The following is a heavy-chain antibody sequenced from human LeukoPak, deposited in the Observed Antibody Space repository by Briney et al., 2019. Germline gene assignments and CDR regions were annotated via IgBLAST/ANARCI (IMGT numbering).Heavy chain of an antibody. V-gene: IGHV4-59*01. CDR2: IYYSGDT. D-gene: IGHD1-14*01. J-gene: IGHJ4*02. CDR3: ARGGSGGTY. Sequence: SETLSLTCTVSGGSISPYYWSWIRQPPGKGLEWIGYIYYSGDTNYNSSLESRVTISVDTSKNQFSLKSTSVTAADTAVYYCARGGSGGTYWGQGTLVVVSS. CDR1: GGSISPYY.